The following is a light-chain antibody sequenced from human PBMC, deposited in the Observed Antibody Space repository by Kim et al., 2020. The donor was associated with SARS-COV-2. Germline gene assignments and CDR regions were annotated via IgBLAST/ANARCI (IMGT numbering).Light chain of an antibody. CDR3: MQAQQTPFT. CDR1: QSLLNRNGHTY. V-gene: IGKV2-28*01. Sequence: PASISCRCSQSLLNRNGHTYLDWYLQKPGQSPQLLIYLGSNRASGIPDRFSGSGSETDFTLKISKVEAEDVGVYYCMQAQQTPFTFGPGTKVDIK. J-gene: IGKJ3*01. CDR2: LGS.